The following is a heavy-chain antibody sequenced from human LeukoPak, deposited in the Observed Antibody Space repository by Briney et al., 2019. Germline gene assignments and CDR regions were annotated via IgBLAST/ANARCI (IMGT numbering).Heavy chain of an antibody. J-gene: IGHJ4*02. V-gene: IGHV1-18*01. CDR2: ISAYNGNT. Sequence: GASVKVSCKASGYTFTSYGISWVRQAPGQGLEWMGWISAYNGNTNYAQKLQGRVTMTTDTSTSTAYMELRSLRSDDTAVYYCARSADYDSSGYYYDSDYWGRGTLVTVSS. CDR3: ARSADYDSSGYYYDSDY. CDR1: GYTFTSYG. D-gene: IGHD3-22*01.